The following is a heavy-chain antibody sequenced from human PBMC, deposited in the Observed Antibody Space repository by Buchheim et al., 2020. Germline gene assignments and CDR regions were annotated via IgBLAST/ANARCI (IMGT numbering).Heavy chain of an antibody. CDR1: GFTFDDYT. D-gene: IGHD4-17*01. V-gene: IGHV3-43*01. CDR3: AKDISPVTHYYYGMDV. CDR2: ISWDGGST. J-gene: IGHJ6*02. Sequence: EVQLVESGGVVVQPGGSLRLSCAASGFTFDDYTMHWVRQAPGKGLEWVSLISWDGGSTYYADSVKGRFTISRDNSKTSLYLQMNSLRTEDTALYYCAKDISPVTHYYYGMDVWGQGTT.